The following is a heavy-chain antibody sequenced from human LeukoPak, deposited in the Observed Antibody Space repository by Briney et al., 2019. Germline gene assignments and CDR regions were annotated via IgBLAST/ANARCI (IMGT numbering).Heavy chain of an antibody. D-gene: IGHD2-2*01. CDR1: GFTFSSYW. Sequence: GGSLRLSCAASGFTFSSYWMSWVRQAPGKGLEWVANIKQDGSEKYYVDSVKGRFTISRDNAKNSLHLQMNSLRAEDTAVYYCAKVGVVVVPAAPNHWGQGTLVTVSS. J-gene: IGHJ1*01. CDR3: AKVGVVVVPAAPNH. V-gene: IGHV3-7*03. CDR2: IKQDGSEK.